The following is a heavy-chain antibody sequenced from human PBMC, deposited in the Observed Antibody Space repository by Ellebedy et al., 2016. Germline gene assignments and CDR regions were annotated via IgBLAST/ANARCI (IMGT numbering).Heavy chain of an antibody. Sequence: GGSLRLSCKGSGYTFTSYWIGWVRQMPGKGLEWMGIIYVADSDTTYSPSFQGQVTISADKSISTAYLQWSSLKASDTAMYYCARDQGYYYYGMDVWGQGTTVTVSS. CDR1: GYTFTSYW. V-gene: IGHV5-51*01. D-gene: IGHD2-2*01. CDR2: IYVADSDT. J-gene: IGHJ6*02. CDR3: ARDQGYYYYGMDV.